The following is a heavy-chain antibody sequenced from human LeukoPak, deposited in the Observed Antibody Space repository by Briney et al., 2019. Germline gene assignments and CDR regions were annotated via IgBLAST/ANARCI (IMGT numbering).Heavy chain of an antibody. CDR3: ARVEYSSPYQGVLYYYYMDV. Sequence: ASVKVSCKASGYTFTSYGISWVRQAPGQGLEWMGWISAYNGNTNYAQKLQGRVTMTTDTSTSTAYMELRSLRSDDTAVYYCARVEYSSPYQGVLYYYYMDVWGKGTTVTVSS. CDR1: GYTFTSYG. CDR2: ISAYNGNT. D-gene: IGHD6-6*01. V-gene: IGHV1-18*01. J-gene: IGHJ6*03.